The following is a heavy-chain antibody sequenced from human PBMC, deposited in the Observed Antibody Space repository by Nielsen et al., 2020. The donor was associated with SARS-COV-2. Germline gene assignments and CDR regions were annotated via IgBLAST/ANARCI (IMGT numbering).Heavy chain of an antibody. CDR2: ISSSSSYT. Sequence: GESLKISCAASGFTFSDYYMSWIRQAPGKGLEWVSYISSSSSYTNYADSVKGRFTISRDNAKNSLYLQMNSLRAEDTAVYYCAREAAAAAGWGQGTLVTVSS. V-gene: IGHV3-11*05. J-gene: IGHJ4*02. CDR1: GFTFSDYY. D-gene: IGHD6-13*01. CDR3: AREAAAAAG.